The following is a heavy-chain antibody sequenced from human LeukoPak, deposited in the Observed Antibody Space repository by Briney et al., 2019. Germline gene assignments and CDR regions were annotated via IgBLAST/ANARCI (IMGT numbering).Heavy chain of an antibody. CDR2: ISTSSSII. D-gene: IGHD1/OR15-1a*01. J-gene: IGHJ4*02. V-gene: IGHV3-48*01. CDR3: ARGTYYFDY. CDR1: GFTFSSYS. Sequence: GGSLRLSCAASGFTFSSYSMNWVRQAPGKGLEWVSYISTSSSIIYYADSVKGRFTISRDNAKNSLHLQMNSLRAEDTALYYCARGTYYFDYWGQGTLVTVSS.